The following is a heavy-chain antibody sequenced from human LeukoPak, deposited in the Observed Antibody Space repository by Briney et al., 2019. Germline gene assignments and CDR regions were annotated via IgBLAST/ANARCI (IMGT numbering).Heavy chain of an antibody. J-gene: IGHJ4*02. D-gene: IGHD7-27*01. CDR1: GGTFSSYA. V-gene: IGHV1-69*01. Sequence: GASVKVSCKASGGTFSSYAISWVRQAPGQGLECIGGIIPIFGTANYAQKSQGRVTITADESTSTAYMELSSLRSEDTAVSYCARDRSPWGGYYFDYWGQGTLVTVSS. CDR3: ARDRSPWGGYYFDY. CDR2: IIPIFGTA.